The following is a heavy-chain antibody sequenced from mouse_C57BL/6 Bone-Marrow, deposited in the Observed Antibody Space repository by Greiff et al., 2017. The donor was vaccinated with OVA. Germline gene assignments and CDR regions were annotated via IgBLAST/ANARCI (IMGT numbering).Heavy chain of an antibody. CDR2: INPNNGGT. CDR1: GYTFTDYS. Sequence: VQLQQPGPELVKPGASVKISCKASGYTFTDYSLNWVKQSHGKSLEWMGDINPNNGGTSYNQKFKGKATLTVDKSSSTAYMELRSLTSEDSAVYYCAREGGNYGFFAYWGQGTLVTVSA. D-gene: IGHD2-1*01. CDR3: AREGGNYGFFAY. J-gene: IGHJ3*01. V-gene: IGHV1-26*01.